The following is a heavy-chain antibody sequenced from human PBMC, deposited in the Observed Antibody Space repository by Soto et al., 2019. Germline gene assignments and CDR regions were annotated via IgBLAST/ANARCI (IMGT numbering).Heavy chain of an antibody. CDR3: ARDREVAEKVFGPPTPGGNWFDP. CDR2: INPNGGST. V-gene: IGHV1-46*01. Sequence: QVQLVQSGAEVKKPGASVKVSCKASGYTFTSYYMHWVRQAPGQGLEWMGIINPNGGSTSYAQKFQGRVTMTRDTSASTVYMELSSLRSEDTAVYYCARDREVAEKVFGPPTPGGNWFDPWRQGTLVTVSS. D-gene: IGHD2-15*01. J-gene: IGHJ5*02. CDR1: GYTFTSYY.